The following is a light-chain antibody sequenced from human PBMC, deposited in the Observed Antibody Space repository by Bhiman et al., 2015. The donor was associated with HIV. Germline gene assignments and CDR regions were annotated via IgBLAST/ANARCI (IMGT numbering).Light chain of an antibody. CDR3: CSYAGSTSYV. J-gene: IGLJ1*01. V-gene: IGLV2-23*02. CDR2: DVN. Sequence: QSALTQPASVSGSPGQSITISCTGTSSDVGDYNFVSWYQHHPSKAPKVLIYDVNKRPSGVSDRFSGSKSDNTASLTISGLRAEDEGDYFCCSYAGSTSYVFGTGTRVTVL. CDR1: SSDVGDYNF.